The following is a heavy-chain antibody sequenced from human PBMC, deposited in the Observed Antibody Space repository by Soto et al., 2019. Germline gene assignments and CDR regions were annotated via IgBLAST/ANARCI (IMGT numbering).Heavy chain of an antibody. CDR3: TRKAGMDV. CDR1: GNTFSAYP. D-gene: IGHD3-3*01. Sequence: GASVKVSCKAFGNTFSAYPISWVRQAPGQGLEWMGGIIPVSGVVNYAQKLQGRVTITADESTSTTYMELSSLRSEDTALYFCTRKAGMDVWGQGTTVTVSS. V-gene: IGHV1-69*13. CDR2: IIPVSGVV. J-gene: IGHJ6*02.